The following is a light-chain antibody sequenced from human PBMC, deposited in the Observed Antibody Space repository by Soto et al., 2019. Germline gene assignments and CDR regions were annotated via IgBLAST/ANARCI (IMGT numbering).Light chain of an antibody. CDR3: QQSYLTPIT. J-gene: IGKJ5*01. Sequence: DIQMTHSTSSLSASVGDSVTITCRASQRILDYLNWYQQKPGKAPKLLIHAASNLQSGVPSRFSGSGSGSDFTLTISSLQPEDFASYYCQQSYLTPITFGQGTRLEIK. V-gene: IGKV1-39*01. CDR2: AAS. CDR1: QRILDY.